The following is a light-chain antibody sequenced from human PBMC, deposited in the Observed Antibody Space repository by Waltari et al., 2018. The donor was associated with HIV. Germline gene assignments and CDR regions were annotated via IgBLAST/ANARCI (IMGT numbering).Light chain of an antibody. J-gene: IGKJ2*01. CDR1: QSVSSN. V-gene: IGKV3-15*01. CDR3: QQYNNWPPGT. CDR2: DES. Sequence: EIVMTQSPATLSVSPGERATLSCRASQSVSSNLAWYQQKPGQAPRLRIYDESTRATGIPARFSVSGSGTYFTLTISSLQSEDFAVYYCQQYNNWPPGTFGQGAKLEIK.